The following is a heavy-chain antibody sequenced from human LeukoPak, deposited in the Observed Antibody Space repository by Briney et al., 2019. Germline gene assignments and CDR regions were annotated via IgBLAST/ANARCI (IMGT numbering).Heavy chain of an antibody. Sequence: SETLSLTCTVSGGSISSSSYYWGWIRQPPGKGLEWIGSIYYSGSTYYNPSLKSRVTISVDTSKNQFSLKLSSVTAADTALYYCARQLAGPILTGYYGAFHYWGQGTLVTVSS. V-gene: IGHV4-39*01. CDR3: ARQLAGPILTGYYGAFHY. D-gene: IGHD3-9*01. CDR1: GGSISSSSYY. J-gene: IGHJ4*02. CDR2: IYYSGST.